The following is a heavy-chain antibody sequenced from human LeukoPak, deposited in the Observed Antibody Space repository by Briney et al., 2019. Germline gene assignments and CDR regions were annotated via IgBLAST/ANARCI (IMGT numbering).Heavy chain of an antibody. J-gene: IGHJ3*01. CDR1: GDSVSSNGAA. Sequence: SQTLSLTCAISGDSVSSNGAAWDWIRQSPSRGLEWLGRTYYRSKWFYDYAVSVKSRITINPDTSKNQFSLLLNSVTPEDTAVYYCTRDSGLGNDAFDVWGQGTMVTVSS. D-gene: IGHD3-10*01. CDR2: TYYRSKWFY. CDR3: TRDSGLGNDAFDV. V-gene: IGHV6-1*01.